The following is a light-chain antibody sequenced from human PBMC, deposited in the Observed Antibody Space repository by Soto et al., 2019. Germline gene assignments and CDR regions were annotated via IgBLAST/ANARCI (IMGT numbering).Light chain of an antibody. J-gene: IGKJ1*01. CDR2: DAS. CDR3: QQYNSYSPWT. V-gene: IGKV1-5*01. Sequence: DIQMTQSPSTLSASVGDRVTITCRASQSISSWLAWYKQKPGKAPKLLIYDASSLESGVPSRFSGSGSGTEFTLTISSLQPDDFATYCCQQYNSYSPWTFGQGTKVDSK. CDR1: QSISSW.